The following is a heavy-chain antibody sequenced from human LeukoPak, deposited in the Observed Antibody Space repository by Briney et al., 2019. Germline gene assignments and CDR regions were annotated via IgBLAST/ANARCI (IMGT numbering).Heavy chain of an antibody. CDR2: INHSGST. CDR1: GGSFSGYY. V-gene: IGHV4-34*01. J-gene: IGHJ4*02. CDR3: ARGQKGYCSGGSCYADYFDY. D-gene: IGHD2-15*01. Sequence: SETLSLTCAVYGGSFSGYYWGWIRQPPGKGLEWIGEINHSGSTNYNPSLKSRVTISVDTSKNQFSLKLSSVTAADTAVYYCARGQKGYCSGGSCYADYFDYWGQGTLVTVSS.